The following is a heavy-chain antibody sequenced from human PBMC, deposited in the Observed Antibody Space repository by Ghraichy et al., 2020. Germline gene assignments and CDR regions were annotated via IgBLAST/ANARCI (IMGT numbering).Heavy chain of an antibody. J-gene: IGHJ4*02. CDR1: GFTFSSYA. V-gene: IGHV3-23*01. Sequence: GESLNISCAASGFTFSSYAMSWVRQAPGKGLEWVSAISGSGGSTYYADSVKGRFTISRDNSKNTLYLQMNSLRAEDTAVYYCAKGRSIVVVVAAYPYWGQGTLVTVSS. D-gene: IGHD2-15*01. CDR2: ISGSGGST. CDR3: AKGRSIVVVVAAYPY.